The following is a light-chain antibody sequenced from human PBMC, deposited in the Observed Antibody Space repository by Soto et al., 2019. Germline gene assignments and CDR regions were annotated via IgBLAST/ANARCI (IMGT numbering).Light chain of an antibody. V-gene: IGLV1-44*01. Sequence: QSVLTQPPSASGTPGQRVTISCSGSSSNIGSNTVNWYQQLPGTAPKLVIHTNDQRPSVVPDRFSGSKSGTSASLAISRLHSEDEADYYCVAWDDSLNGYVVFGGGTKVTVL. CDR1: SSNIGSNT. CDR2: TND. J-gene: IGLJ2*01. CDR3: VAWDDSLNGYVV.